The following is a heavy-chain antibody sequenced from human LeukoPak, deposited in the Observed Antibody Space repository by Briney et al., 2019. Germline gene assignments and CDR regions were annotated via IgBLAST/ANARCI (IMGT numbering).Heavy chain of an antibody. V-gene: IGHV4-61*02. J-gene: IGHJ4*02. CDR2: IYTTGST. D-gene: IGHD1-26*01. CDR3: ARARYSAAPDY. Sequence: NPSETLSLTCTVSGGSVSSGYYYWSWIRQPAGKGLEWIGRIYTTGSTDYNSSLKSRVTISVDTSKNQISLKLSSVTAADTAVYFCARARYSAAPDYWGQGTLVTVPS. CDR1: GGSVSSGYYY.